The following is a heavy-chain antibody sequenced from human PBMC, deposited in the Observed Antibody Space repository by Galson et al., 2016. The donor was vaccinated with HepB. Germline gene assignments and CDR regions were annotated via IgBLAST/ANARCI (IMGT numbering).Heavy chain of an antibody. CDR3: ARLTISSGWPRSDF. V-gene: IGHV1-18*01. CDR1: GYIFGTHG. Sequence: SVKVSCKASGYIFGTHGINWVRQAPGQGLEWMGWISGYNGDTRSAQNFQGRVTSTMDTSTSTAYMGMRNLRSDDTAVYFCARLTISSGWPRSDFWGQGTLVAVSS. J-gene: IGHJ4*02. CDR2: ISGYNGDT. D-gene: IGHD6-19*01.